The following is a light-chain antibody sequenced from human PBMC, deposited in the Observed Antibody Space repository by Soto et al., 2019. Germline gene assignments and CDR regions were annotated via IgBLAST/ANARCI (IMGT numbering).Light chain of an antibody. V-gene: IGKV3-15*01. Sequence: EKVMTPSLATLSVTPRERATISCRASHSVIISYLAWYQQKPGPAPRLLIYGASTRATGIPARFSGSGSGTEFTLTISSLQAEDCASDYCQQFNNWPWRCGQGTKV. CDR1: HSVIISY. J-gene: IGKJ1*01. CDR3: QQFNNWPWR. CDR2: GAS.